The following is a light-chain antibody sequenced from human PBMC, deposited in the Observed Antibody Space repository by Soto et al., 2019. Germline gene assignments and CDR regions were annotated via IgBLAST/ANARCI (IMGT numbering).Light chain of an antibody. CDR1: SSVVGGYNY. CDR2: DVS. Sequence: SALTQPASLSGSPGQSITLSCPGNSSVVGGYNYVSWYQQHPGKAPKLMIYDVSNRPSGVSNRFSGSKSGNTASLTISGLQAEDEADYYCSSYTSSSAYVFGTGTKVTVL. V-gene: IGLV2-14*01. J-gene: IGLJ1*01. CDR3: SSYTSSSAYV.